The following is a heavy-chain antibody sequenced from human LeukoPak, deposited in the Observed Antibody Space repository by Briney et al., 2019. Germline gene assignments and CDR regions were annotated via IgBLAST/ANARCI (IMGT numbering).Heavy chain of an antibody. D-gene: IGHD2-15*01. CDR2: IYHSGST. V-gene: IGHV4-4*02. Sequence: PSETLSLTCAVSGGSISSNNCWSWVRLSPVKGLEWIGEIYHSGSTNYSPSLKSRVTISVDKSKNQFSLKLSSVTAADTAVYYCARPSLTRYCSGGSCQRKSYYVDYRGQGTLVTVSS. CDR3: ARPSLTRYCSGGSCQRKSYYVDY. CDR1: GGSISSNNC. J-gene: IGHJ4*02.